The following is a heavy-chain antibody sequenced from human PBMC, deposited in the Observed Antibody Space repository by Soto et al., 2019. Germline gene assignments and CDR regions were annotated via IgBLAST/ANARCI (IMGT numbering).Heavy chain of an antibody. CDR2: IFANGHT. CDR1: GGSISEKY. V-gene: IGHV4-4*07. D-gene: IGHD6-6*01. CDR3: ARHRARNWFDP. Sequence: SETLPLTCIVSGGSISEKYWNWVRQPPGKGLEWIGLIFANGHTDYNPSLKSRVTMSVDASKNQFSLRLTSMTAADTAVFYCARHRARNWFDPWGQGTLVTVSS. J-gene: IGHJ5*02.